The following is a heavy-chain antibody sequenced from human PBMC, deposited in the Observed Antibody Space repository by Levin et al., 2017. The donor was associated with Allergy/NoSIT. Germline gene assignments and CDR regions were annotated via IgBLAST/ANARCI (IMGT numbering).Heavy chain of an antibody. CDR1: GFTTNNYA. D-gene: IGHD6-19*01. Sequence: GGSLRLSCSASGFTTNNYAMHWVRQAPGKGLEYVSAMSANGGRTYYADSVKGRFTISRDNTKNMLYLQMSTLKTEDTAVYYFVKSGFSSGWYLDTYYFDYWGQGTLVTVSS. CDR3: VKSGFSSGWYLDTYYFDY. V-gene: IGHV3-64D*06. CDR2: MSANGGRT. J-gene: IGHJ4*02.